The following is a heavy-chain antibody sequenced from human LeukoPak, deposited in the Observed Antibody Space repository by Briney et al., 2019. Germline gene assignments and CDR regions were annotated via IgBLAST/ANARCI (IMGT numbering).Heavy chain of an antibody. CDR3: AKDDAWLRFGE. J-gene: IGHJ4*02. V-gene: IGHV3-23*01. CDR1: GFTFSSYG. CDR2: ISGSGGST. Sequence: GGTLRLSCAASGFTFSSYGMSWVRQAPGKGLEWVSAISGSGGSTYYADSVKGRFTISRDNSKNTLYLEVISLTAEDTAVYYCAKDDAWLRFGEWSQGTLVTVSS. D-gene: IGHD3-10*01.